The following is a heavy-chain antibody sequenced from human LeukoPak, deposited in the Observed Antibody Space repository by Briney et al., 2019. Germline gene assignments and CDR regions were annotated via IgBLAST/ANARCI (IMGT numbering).Heavy chain of an antibody. CDR3: ARDRDYSFDY. Sequence: GGSLRLSCAVSGFTFSSYTMNWIRQVPGKGLEWVSYIGGSGSPIYYADSVKGRFTISRDNAKNSLYLQMNSLRAEDTAVYYCARDRDYSFDYWGEGTLVTVSS. CDR1: GFTFSSYT. D-gene: IGHD4-11*01. CDR2: IGGSGSPI. J-gene: IGHJ4*02. V-gene: IGHV3-48*01.